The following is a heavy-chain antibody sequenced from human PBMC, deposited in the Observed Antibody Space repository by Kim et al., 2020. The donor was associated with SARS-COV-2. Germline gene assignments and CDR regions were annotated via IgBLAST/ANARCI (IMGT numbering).Heavy chain of an antibody. V-gene: IGHV4-59*01. D-gene: IGHD3-10*01. Sequence: SETLSLTCTVSGGSISSYYWSWIRQPPGKGLEWIGYIYYSGSTNYNTSLKSRVTISVDTSKNQFSLKLSSVTAADTAVYYCARFGGYYYGSGSYFDYWGQGTLVTVSS. CDR2: IYYSGST. CDR3: ARFGGYYYGSGSYFDY. J-gene: IGHJ4*02. CDR1: GGSISSYY.